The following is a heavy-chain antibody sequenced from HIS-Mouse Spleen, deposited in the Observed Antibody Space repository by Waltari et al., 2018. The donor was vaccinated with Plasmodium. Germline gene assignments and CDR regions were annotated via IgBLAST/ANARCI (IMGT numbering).Heavy chain of an antibody. CDR2: INHSGST. J-gene: IGHJ4*02. CDR3: ASSGSGSYYY. Sequence: QVQLQQWGAGLLKPSETLALTCPVHGWSFRGYYWSWIRQPPGKGLEWIGEINHSGSTNYNPSLKSRVTISVDTSKNQCSLKLSSVTAADTAVYYCASSGSGSYYYWGQGTLVTVSS. CDR1: GWSFRGYY. D-gene: IGHD3-10*01. V-gene: IGHV4-34*01.